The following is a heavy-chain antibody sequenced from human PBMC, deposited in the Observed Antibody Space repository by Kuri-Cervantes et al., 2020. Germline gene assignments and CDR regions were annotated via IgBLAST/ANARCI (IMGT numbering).Heavy chain of an antibody. CDR1: GFTFSSYS. V-gene: IGHV3-48*01. Sequence: GESLKISCAASGFTFSSYSMNWVRQAPGKGLEWVSYISSSSSTIYYADSVKGRFTISRDNAKNSLYLQMNSLRAEDTAVYYCARVGAARPFDYWGQGTLVTVSS. D-gene: IGHD6-6*01. J-gene: IGHJ4*02. CDR2: ISSSSSTI. CDR3: ARVGAARPFDY.